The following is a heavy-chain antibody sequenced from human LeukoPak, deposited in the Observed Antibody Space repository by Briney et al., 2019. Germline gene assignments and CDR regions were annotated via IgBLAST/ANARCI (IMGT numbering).Heavy chain of an antibody. Sequence: SETLSLTCIVSGGSISSYFWSWIRQPPGKGLEWIGYISYSESTNYNPSLKSRVTMSVDTSKNQFSLKLSSVTAADTAVYYCGRQGLRLTCDSWGQGTLVTVSS. CDR2: ISYSEST. V-gene: IGHV4-59*08. J-gene: IGHJ4*02. D-gene: IGHD5-12*01. CDR3: GRQGLRLTCDS. CDR1: GGSISSYF.